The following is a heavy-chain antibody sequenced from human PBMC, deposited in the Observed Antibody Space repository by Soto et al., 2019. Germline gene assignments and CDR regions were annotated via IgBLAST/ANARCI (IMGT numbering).Heavy chain of an antibody. CDR2: ISYSGNT. CDR1: GGSIGRFY. J-gene: IGHJ4*02. Sequence: QVQLQESGPGLVKPSETLSLTCAVSGGSIGRFYWSWFRQPPGKGLEWIGYISYSGNTYYNPSLESRLTISLDTSNNQFSLKLTSVTAADTAVYYCARGVTRRQNDYWGQGTLVTVSS. CDR3: ARGVTRRQNDY. V-gene: IGHV4-59*01.